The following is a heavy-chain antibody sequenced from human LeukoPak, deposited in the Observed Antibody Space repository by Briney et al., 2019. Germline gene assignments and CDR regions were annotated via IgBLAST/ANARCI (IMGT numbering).Heavy chain of an antibody. V-gene: IGHV1-46*01. CDR2: INPSGGST. J-gene: IGHJ5*02. CDR1: GYTFTSYY. CDR3: ARVVSTLTRLQVSNRAGSYFRRGNWFDP. D-gene: IGHD3-10*01. Sequence: ASVKVSCKASGYTFTSYYMHWVRQAPGQGLEWMGIINPSGGSTSYAQKFQGRVTMTRDMSTSTVYMELSSLRSEDTAVYYCARVVSTLTRLQVSNRAGSYFRRGNWFDPWGQGTLVTVSS.